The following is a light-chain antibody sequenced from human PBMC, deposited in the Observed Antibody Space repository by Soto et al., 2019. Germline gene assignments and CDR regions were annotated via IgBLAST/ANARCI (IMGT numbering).Light chain of an antibody. V-gene: IGLV1-40*01. CDR3: AAWDDSLNGYV. J-gene: IGLJ1*01. CDR1: SSNIGAGYD. Sequence: QSVLTQPPSVSGAPGQRVTISCTGSSSNIGAGYDVHWYQQLPGTAPKLLIYGNSNRPSGVPDRFSGSKSGTSASLAIGGLQSEDEADYYCAAWDDSLNGYVFGTGTKV. CDR2: GNS.